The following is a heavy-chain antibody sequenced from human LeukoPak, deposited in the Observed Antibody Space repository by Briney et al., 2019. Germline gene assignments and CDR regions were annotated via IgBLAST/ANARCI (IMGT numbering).Heavy chain of an antibody. D-gene: IGHD3-22*01. CDR1: GFTFSSYA. V-gene: IGHV3-30-3*01. CDR2: ISYDGSNK. Sequence: QPGGSLRLSCAASGFTFSSYAMHWVRQAPGKGLEWVAVISYDGSNKYYADSVKGRFTISRDNSKNTLYLQMNSLRAEDTAVYYCARDRDSSGYLFDYWGQGTLVTVSS. J-gene: IGHJ4*02. CDR3: ARDRDSSGYLFDY.